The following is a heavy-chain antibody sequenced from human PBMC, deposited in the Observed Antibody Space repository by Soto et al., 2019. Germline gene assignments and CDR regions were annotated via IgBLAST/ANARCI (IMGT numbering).Heavy chain of an antibody. Sequence: LSLTCAVSGYSISSGYYWGWIRQPPGKGLEWIGSIYHSGSTYYNPSLKSRVTISVDTSKNQFSLKLSSVTAADTAVYYCARATGTTFDFDYWGQGTLVTVSS. CDR1: GYSISSGYY. CDR2: IYHSGST. V-gene: IGHV4-38-2*01. CDR3: ARATGTTFDFDY. J-gene: IGHJ4*02. D-gene: IGHD1-7*01.